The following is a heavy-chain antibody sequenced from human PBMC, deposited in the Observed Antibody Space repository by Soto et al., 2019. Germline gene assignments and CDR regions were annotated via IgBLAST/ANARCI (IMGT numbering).Heavy chain of an antibody. CDR3: AGNIAAAGRRDYGMDV. Sequence: QVQLQESGPGLVKPSETLSLTCTVSGGSMSGYYWSWIRQSAGKGLEWIGRVYTSETTSYNPSLKRRVTMALDTSKNQVSLNLYSVTAADTAVYYCAGNIAAAGRRDYGMDVWGQGTTVTVSS. D-gene: IGHD6-13*01. CDR2: VYTSETT. CDR1: GGSMSGYY. J-gene: IGHJ6*02. V-gene: IGHV4-4*07.